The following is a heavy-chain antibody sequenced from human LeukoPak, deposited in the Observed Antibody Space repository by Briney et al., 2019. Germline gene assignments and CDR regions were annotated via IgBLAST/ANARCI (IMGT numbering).Heavy chain of an antibody. CDR2: ISGSGGSI. CDR3: AKVRVGATIEVHYHFDS. V-gene: IGHV3-23*01. J-gene: IGHJ4*02. CDR1: GFTFSNYA. Sequence: GGSLRLSCAASGFTFSNYAMTWVRQAPGKGLEWVASISGSGGSIHYADSVEGRFTLSRDNSKNTLYLHMSSLRAEDTAVYYCAKVRVGATIEVHYHFDSWAQGTLVTVSS. D-gene: IGHD1-26*01.